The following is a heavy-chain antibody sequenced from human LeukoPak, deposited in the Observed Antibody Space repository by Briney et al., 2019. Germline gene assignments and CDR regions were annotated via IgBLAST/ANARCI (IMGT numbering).Heavy chain of an antibody. J-gene: IGHJ4*02. CDR1: GGTFSNYV. V-gene: IGHV1-69*13. CDR2: IIPIFSTT. Sequence: SVKVSCKASGGTFSNYVISWVRRAPGQGLEWMGWIIPIFSTTNYAQKFQGRVTIIADESTSTAYMELSSLRSEDTAVYYCARGYCSGGRCYSAIDYWGQGTLVTVSS. CDR3: ARGYCSGGRCYSAIDY. D-gene: IGHD2-15*01.